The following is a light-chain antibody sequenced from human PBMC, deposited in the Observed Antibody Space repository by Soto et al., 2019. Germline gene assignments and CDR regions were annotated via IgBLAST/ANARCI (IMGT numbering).Light chain of an antibody. Sequence: EIVLTQSPGTLSLSPGDRATLSCRASQSVTSNLAWYQQKPGQAPRLLIYDASNRATGIPARFSGSGSGTDFTLTISSLEPEDFAVYYCQQRSNWPPITFGQGTRLEIK. CDR2: DAS. J-gene: IGKJ5*01. CDR1: QSVTSN. CDR3: QQRSNWPPIT. V-gene: IGKV3-11*01.